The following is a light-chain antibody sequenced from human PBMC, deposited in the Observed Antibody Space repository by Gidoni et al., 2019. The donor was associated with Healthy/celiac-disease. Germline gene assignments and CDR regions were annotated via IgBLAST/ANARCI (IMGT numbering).Light chain of an antibody. CDR2: GAS. CDR1: QSVSSSY. CDR3: QQYGSSSWT. V-gene: IGKV3-20*01. J-gene: IGKJ1*01. Sequence: EIALTQSPGTLSLSPGERATLSCRASQSVSSSYLAWYQQKPGQAPRLLIYGASSRATGIPDRFSGSGSGTDFTLTISRLEPEDFAVYYCQQYGSSSWTFGQXTKVEIK.